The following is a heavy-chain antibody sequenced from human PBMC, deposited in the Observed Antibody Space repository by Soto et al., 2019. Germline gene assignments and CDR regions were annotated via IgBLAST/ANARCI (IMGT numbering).Heavy chain of an antibody. D-gene: IGHD4-17*01. J-gene: IGHJ3*02. Sequence: GASVKVSCKASGYTFTSYDINWVRQATGQGLEWMGRINPSSGNTSYAQKFQGRVTMTRDTSISTVYMELSSLRSEDTAVYYCARDTRTIGYGDYGPAFDIWGQGTMVTVS. V-gene: IGHV1-8*02. CDR3: ARDTRTIGYGDYGPAFDI. CDR2: INPSSGNT. CDR1: GYTFTSYD.